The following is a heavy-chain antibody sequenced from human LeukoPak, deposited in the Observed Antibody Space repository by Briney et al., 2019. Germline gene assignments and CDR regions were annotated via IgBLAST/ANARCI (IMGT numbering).Heavy chain of an antibody. Sequence: ASVKVSCKASGYTFTSYGISWVRQAPGQGLEWMGWISAYNGNTNYAQKLQGRVTMTTDTSTRTAYMELRSLRSDDTAVYYCAREGRQSFGVVIGWFDPWGQGTLVTVSS. V-gene: IGHV1-18*01. CDR1: GYTFTSYG. CDR3: AREGRQSFGVVIGWFDP. J-gene: IGHJ5*02. D-gene: IGHD3-3*01. CDR2: ISAYNGNT.